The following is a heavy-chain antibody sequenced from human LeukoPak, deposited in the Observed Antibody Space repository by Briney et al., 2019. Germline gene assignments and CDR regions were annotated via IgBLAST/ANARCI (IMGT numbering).Heavy chain of an antibody. CDR3: ARVVDSSGWYVAFDI. CDR1: GYTFTSYG. Sequence: ASVKVSCKASGYTFTSYGISWVRQAPGQGLEWMGWISAYNGNTNYAQKPQGRVTMTTDTSTSTAYMELRSLRSDDTAVYYCARVVDSSGWYVAFDIWGQGTMVTVSS. J-gene: IGHJ3*02. D-gene: IGHD6-19*01. CDR2: ISAYNGNT. V-gene: IGHV1-18*01.